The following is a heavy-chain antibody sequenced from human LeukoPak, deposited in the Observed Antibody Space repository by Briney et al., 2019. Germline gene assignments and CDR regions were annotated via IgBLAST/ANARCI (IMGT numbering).Heavy chain of an antibody. J-gene: IGHJ4*02. CDR2: INHSGST. Sequence: PSETLSLTCAVYGGSFSGYYWSWIRQPPGKGLEWIGEINHSGSTNYNPSLKRRVTISVDTSKNQFSLKLSSVTAGDTAVYYCASQYSSGWYGVNYWGQGTLVTVSS. D-gene: IGHD6-19*01. CDR1: GGSFSGYY. CDR3: ASQYSSGWYGVNY. V-gene: IGHV4-34*01.